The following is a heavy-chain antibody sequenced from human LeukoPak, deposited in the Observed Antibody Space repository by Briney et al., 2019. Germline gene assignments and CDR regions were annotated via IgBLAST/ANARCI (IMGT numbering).Heavy chain of an antibody. J-gene: IGHJ4*02. CDR2: IGAAGDT. CDR1: GFTFSSYD. V-gene: IGHV3-13*01. CDR3: ARGGGAATPYYFDY. D-gene: IGHD1-26*01. Sequence: GGSLRLSCAASGFTFSSYDMHWVRQATGKGLEWVSAIGAAGDTYYPGSVKGRFTISGENAKNSLYLQMNSLRAGDTAVYYCARGGGAATPYYFDYWGQGTLVTVSS.